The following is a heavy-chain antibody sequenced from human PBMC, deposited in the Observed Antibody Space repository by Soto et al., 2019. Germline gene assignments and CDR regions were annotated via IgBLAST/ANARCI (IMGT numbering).Heavy chain of an antibody. V-gene: IGHV4-61*01. CDR1: GGSVRSDNYY. CDR2: VSYSGST. J-gene: IGHJ4*02. Sequence: QVQLQESGPGLVKPSETLSLTCTVSGGSVRSDNYYWIWIRQPPGKGLECIGYVSYSGSTNYNPSLKSRVTISVDTSKNQFSLKLGSVTAADTAVYYCATPTVFRPLDCWGQGTLVTVSS. CDR3: ATPTVFRPLDC.